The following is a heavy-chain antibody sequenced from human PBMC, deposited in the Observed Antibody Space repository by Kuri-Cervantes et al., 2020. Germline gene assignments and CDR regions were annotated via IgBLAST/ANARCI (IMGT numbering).Heavy chain of an antibody. J-gene: IGHJ5*02. V-gene: IGHV1-2*02. D-gene: IGHD2-2*01. CDR3: ARELEDIVVVPAAP. CDR2: INPNSGGT. CDR1: GYPFTSYG. Sequence: ASVKVSCKASGYPFTSYGISWVRRAPGQGLEWMGWINPNSGGTNYAQKFQGRVTMTRDTSISTAYMELSRLGSDDTAVYYCARELEDIVVVPAAPWGQGTLVTVSS.